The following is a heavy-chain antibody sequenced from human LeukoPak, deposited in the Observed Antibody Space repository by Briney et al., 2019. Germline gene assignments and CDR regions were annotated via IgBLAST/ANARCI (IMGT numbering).Heavy chain of an antibody. D-gene: IGHD2-2*01. CDR1: GFTFSSYW. CDR2: IKQDGSEK. CDR3: ARSQAVVPTATQYLDV. Sequence: GGSLRLSCAASGFTFSSYWMSWVRQAPGKGLEWVANIKQDGSEKYYVDSVKGRFTISRDNAKNSLYLQMNSLRAEDTAVYYCARSQAVVPTATQYLDVWGKGTTVTVSS. J-gene: IGHJ6*03. V-gene: IGHV3-7*01.